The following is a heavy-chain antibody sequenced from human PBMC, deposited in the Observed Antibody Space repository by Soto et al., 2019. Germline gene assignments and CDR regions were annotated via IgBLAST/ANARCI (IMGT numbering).Heavy chain of an antibody. CDR3: ARGRGRDYYYYGMDV. CDR1: GFTFSSYS. D-gene: IGHD3-16*01. CDR2: ISSSSSYI. Sequence: VGSLRLSCAASGFTFSSYSMNWFRQAPLKGLEWVSSISSSSSYIYYANSVKGRFTISRDNAKNSLYLQMNSLRAEDTAVYYCARGRGRDYYYYGMDVWGQGTTVTVSS. V-gene: IGHV3-21*01. J-gene: IGHJ6*02.